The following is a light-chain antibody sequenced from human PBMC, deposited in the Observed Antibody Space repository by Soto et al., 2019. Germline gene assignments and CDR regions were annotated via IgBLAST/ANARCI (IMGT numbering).Light chain of an antibody. Sequence: SYELTQPPSVSVSPGQTARITCFGDKLGGKYASWYQQKPGQSPVLVIYQDIKRPSGIPERFSGSNSGNTATLTISGTQAMDEADYYCQAWDSSIPRVFGGGTKLTVL. V-gene: IGLV3-1*01. J-gene: IGLJ2*01. CDR1: KLGGKY. CDR2: QDI. CDR3: QAWDSSIPRV.